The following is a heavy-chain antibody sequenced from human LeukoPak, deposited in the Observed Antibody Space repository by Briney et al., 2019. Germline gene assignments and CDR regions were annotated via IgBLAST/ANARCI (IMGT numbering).Heavy chain of an antibody. CDR2: IIPIFGTA. Sequence: ASVKVSCKASGYTFTNYYMHWVRQAPGQGLEWMGGIIPIFGTANYAQKFQGRVTITADESTSTAYMELSSLRSEDTAVYYCARAHDILGMDVWGKGTTVTISS. CDR3: ARAHDILGMDV. D-gene: IGHD3-9*01. V-gene: IGHV1-69*13. J-gene: IGHJ6*03. CDR1: GYTFTNYY.